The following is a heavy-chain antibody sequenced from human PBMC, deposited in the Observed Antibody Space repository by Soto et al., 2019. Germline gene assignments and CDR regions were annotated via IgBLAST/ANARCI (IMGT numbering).Heavy chain of an antibody. CDR3: ARDPYYYDSSGYPFYYYYGMDV. J-gene: IGHJ6*01. Sequence: GSVKVSCRASGYTVTSYGISWVRQAPGQGLEWMGWISAYNGNTNYAQKLQGRVTMTTDTSTSTAYMELRSLRSDDTAVYYCARDPYYYDSSGYPFYYYYGMDVWGQGTTVKVSS. V-gene: IGHV1-18*01. D-gene: IGHD3-22*01. CDR2: ISAYNGNT. CDR1: GYTVTSYG.